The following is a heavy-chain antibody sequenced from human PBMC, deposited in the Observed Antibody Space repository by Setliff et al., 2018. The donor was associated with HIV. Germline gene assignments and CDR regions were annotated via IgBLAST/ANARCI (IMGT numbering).Heavy chain of an antibody. J-gene: IGHJ5*02. V-gene: IGHV3-48*01. CDR1: GFSFSSYS. Sequence: GESLKISCAASGFSFSSYSMNWVRQAPGKGLEWVSYISSSSSTIYYADSVKGRFTISRDNAKNSLYLQMNSLRAEDTAVYYCARGVITIFHNWFDPWGQGTLVTVSS. D-gene: IGHD3-3*01. CDR2: ISSSSSTI. CDR3: ARGVITIFHNWFDP.